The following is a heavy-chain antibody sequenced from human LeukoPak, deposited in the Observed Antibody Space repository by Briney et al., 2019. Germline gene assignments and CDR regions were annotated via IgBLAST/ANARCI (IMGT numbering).Heavy chain of an antibody. V-gene: IGHV3-21*01. J-gene: IGHJ4*02. Sequence: GGSLRLSCAASGFTFGSYSMNWVRQAPGKGLEWVSSISSSSSYIYYADSVKGRFTISRDNAKNSLYLQMNSLRAEDTAVYYCATPRGGATTPRFDYWGQGTLVTVSS. CDR2: ISSSSSYI. CDR1: GFTFGSYS. CDR3: ATPRGGATTPRFDY. D-gene: IGHD1-26*01.